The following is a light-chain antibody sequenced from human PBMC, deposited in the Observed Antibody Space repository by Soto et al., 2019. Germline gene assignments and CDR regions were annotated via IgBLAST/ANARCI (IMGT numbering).Light chain of an antibody. Sequence: EIVVTQSPYTLSVSPGERASLSCRASQSVSSRLAWYQQKPGQSPRLLIYGASTRATGIPARFSGSGSGTEFTLTISSLQSEDFAVYYCPQYNNWPITFGQGTRLEI. CDR1: QSVSSR. CDR3: PQYNNWPIT. V-gene: IGKV3-15*01. CDR2: GAS. J-gene: IGKJ5*01.